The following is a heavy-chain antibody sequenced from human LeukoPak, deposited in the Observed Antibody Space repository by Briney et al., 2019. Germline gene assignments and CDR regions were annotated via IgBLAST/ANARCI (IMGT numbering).Heavy chain of an antibody. V-gene: IGHV1-2*02. J-gene: IGHJ4*02. CDR1: GYTFTGYY. D-gene: IGHD3-22*01. Sequence: ASVKVSCKASGYTFTGYYMHWVRQAPGQGLEWMGWINPNSGGTNYAQKFQGRVTMTRDTSISTAYMELSRLRSDDTAVYYCARDPPDYYDCSGYSGDYWGQGTLVTVSS. CDR2: INPNSGGT. CDR3: ARDPPDYYDCSGYSGDY.